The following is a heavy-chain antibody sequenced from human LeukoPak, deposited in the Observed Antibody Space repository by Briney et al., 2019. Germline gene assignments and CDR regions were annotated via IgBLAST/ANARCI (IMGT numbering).Heavy chain of an antibody. V-gene: IGHV3-30*04. D-gene: IGHD3-22*01. CDR3: ARPGGYCYDSSGYSFDY. CDR2: ISYDGSNK. J-gene: IGHJ4*02. Sequence: PGGSLRLSCAASGFTFSSYAMHWVRQAPGKGLEWVAVISYDGSNKYYADSVKGRFTISRDNSKNTLYLQMNSLRAEDTAVYYCARPGGYCYDSSGYSFDYWGQGTLVTVSS. CDR1: GFTFSSYA.